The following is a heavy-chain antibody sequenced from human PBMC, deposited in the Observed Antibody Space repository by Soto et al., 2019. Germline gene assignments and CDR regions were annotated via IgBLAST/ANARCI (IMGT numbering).Heavy chain of an antibody. J-gene: IGHJ4*02. Sequence: GGSLRLSCVACGFTFSSYAMSWVRQAPGQRLEWVATFSGGRDTTWHADSVKGRFTVSRDSSKNTLSLQMNSLRPEDTALYYCAKATSATCTGSTCYSFDYWGQGTLVTVSS. V-gene: IGHV3-23*01. CDR3: AKATSATCTGSTCYSFDY. CDR2: FSGGRDTT. D-gene: IGHD2-21*01. CDR1: GFTFSSYA.